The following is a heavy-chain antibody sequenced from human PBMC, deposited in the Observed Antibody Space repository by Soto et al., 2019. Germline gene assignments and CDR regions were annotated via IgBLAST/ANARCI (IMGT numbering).Heavy chain of an antibody. D-gene: IGHD3-10*01. V-gene: IGHV3-23*01. CDR1: GFTFSHYV. CDR3: AKVRASYLSASYFYYGLGV. J-gene: IGHJ6*02. Sequence: EVELLESGGGLVRPGGSLRLSCAASGFTFSHYVLSWVRQSPERGLEWVSSSSGSGSSVYVADSVRGRFIMSRVLSTITVSHQMRSLRAEDTAVYYCAKVRASYLSASYFYYGLGVWGQGTTVTVSS. CDR2: SSGSGSSV.